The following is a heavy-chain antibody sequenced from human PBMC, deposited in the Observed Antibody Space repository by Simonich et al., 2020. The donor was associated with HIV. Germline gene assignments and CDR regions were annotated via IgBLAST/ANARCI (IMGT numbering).Heavy chain of an antibody. CDR1: GFTFSSYA. V-gene: IGHV3-23*01. J-gene: IGHJ6*02. CDR3: AKAGWQLVSGRDYYGMDV. D-gene: IGHD6-6*01. Sequence: EVQLLESGGGLVQPGGSLRLSCAASGFTFSSYAMSWVRQAPGKGLEWYSSIRGNGGSKYDADSVKGRFTISRDNSKITLYLQMNSLRVEDTAVYYCAKAGWQLVSGRDYYGMDVWGQGTTVTVSS. CDR2: IRGNGGSK.